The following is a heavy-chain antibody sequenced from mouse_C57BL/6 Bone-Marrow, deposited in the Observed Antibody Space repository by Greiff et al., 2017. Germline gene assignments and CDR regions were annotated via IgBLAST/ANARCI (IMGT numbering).Heavy chain of an antibody. Sequence: QVQLQQPGAELVRPGTSVKLSCKASGYTFTSYWMHWVKQRPGQGLEWIGVIDPSDSYTNYNQKFKGKATLTVDTSSSTAYMQLSSLTSEDSAVYYCARELISYDYVAWFAYWGQGTLVTVSA. CDR3: ARELISYDYVAWFAY. D-gene: IGHD2-4*01. CDR1: GYTFTSYW. J-gene: IGHJ3*01. CDR2: IDPSDSYT. V-gene: IGHV1-59*01.